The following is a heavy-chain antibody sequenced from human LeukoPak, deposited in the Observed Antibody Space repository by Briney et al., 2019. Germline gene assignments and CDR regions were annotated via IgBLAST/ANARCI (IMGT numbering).Heavy chain of an antibody. D-gene: IGHD6-6*01. Sequence: ASVKVSCKASGYTFTSYGISWVRQAPGQGLEWMGWISAYNGNTNYAQKLQGRVTMTTDTSTSTAYMELRSLRSDDTAVYYCARDHPYSSSHPGVFDYWGQGTLVTVSS. CDR2: ISAYNGNT. V-gene: IGHV1-18*01. CDR1: GYTFTSYG. J-gene: IGHJ4*02. CDR3: ARDHPYSSSHPGVFDY.